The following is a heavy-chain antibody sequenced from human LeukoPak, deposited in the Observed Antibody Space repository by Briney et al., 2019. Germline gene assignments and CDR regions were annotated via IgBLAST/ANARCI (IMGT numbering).Heavy chain of an antibody. CDR2: ISAYNGNT. Sequence: ASVKVSCKASGYTFTSYGISWVRQAPGQGLEWMGWISAYNGNTNYAQKLQDRVTMTTDTSTSTAYMELRSLRSDDTAVYYCARNTDSSSWYVELDYWGQGTLVTVSS. V-gene: IGHV1-18*04. D-gene: IGHD6-13*01. CDR1: GYTFTSYG. J-gene: IGHJ4*02. CDR3: ARNTDSSSWYVELDY.